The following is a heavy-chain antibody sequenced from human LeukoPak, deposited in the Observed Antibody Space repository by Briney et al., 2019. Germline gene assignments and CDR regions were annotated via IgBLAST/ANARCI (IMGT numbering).Heavy chain of an antibody. CDR3: ARDPWIQLWSQRIPVPDAAFDI. CDR2: IYYSGST. V-gene: IGHV4-30-4*01. CDR1: GGSISSGDYY. J-gene: IGHJ3*02. D-gene: IGHD5-18*01. Sequence: PSQTLSLTCTVSGGSISSGDYYWSWIRQPPGKGLEWIGYIYYSGSTYYNPSLKSRVTISVDTSKNQFSLKLSSVTAADTAVYYCARDPWIQLWSQRIPVPDAAFDIWGQGTMVTVSS.